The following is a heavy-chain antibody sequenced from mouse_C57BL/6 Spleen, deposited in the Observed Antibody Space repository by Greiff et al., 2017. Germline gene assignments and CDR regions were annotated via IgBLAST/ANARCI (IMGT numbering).Heavy chain of an antibody. J-gene: IGHJ1*03. D-gene: IGHD1-1*01. V-gene: IGHV1-64*01. CDR2: IHPNSGST. CDR1: GYTFTSYW. Sequence: QVQLQQPGAELVKPGASVKLSCKASGYTFTSYWMHWVKQRPGQGLEWIGMIHPNSGSTNYNEKFKSKATLTVDKSSSTAYMPLSSLTSEDSAVYYCARIYYGSSYRFFDVWGTGTTVTVSS. CDR3: ARIYYGSSYRFFDV.